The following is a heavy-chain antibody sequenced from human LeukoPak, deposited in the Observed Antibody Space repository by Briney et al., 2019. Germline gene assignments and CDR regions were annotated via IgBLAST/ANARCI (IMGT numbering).Heavy chain of an antibody. D-gene: IGHD1-26*01. J-gene: IGHJ4*02. V-gene: IGHV3-33*01. CDR2: IWYDGSNK. CDR1: GFTFSSYG. CDR3: ARDQGYSGSSFDY. Sequence: GGSLRLSCAASGFTFSSYGMHWVRQAPGKGLEWVAVIWYDGSNKYYADSVKGRFTISRDNSKNTLYLQMNSLRAEDTAVYHCARDQGYSGSSFDYWGQGTLVTVSS.